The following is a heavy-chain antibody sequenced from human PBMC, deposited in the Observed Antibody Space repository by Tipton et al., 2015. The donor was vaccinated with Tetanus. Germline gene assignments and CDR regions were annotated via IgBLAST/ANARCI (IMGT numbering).Heavy chain of an antibody. Sequence: LRLSCTVSGDSISGYYWNWIRQPPGKGLEWIGYFYYSGSTNYNPSLKSRVTMSGDTSKNQFSLKLTSVTAADTAVYYCARWIAVTGTDFDFWGQGTLVTVSS. CDR3: ARWIAVTGTDFDF. V-gene: IGHV4-59*01. D-gene: IGHD6-19*01. CDR2: FYYSGST. J-gene: IGHJ4*02. CDR1: GDSISGYY.